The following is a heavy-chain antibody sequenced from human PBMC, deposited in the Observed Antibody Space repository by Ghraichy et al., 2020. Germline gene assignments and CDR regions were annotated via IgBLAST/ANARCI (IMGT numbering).Heavy chain of an antibody. Sequence: GGSLRLSCAASGFTFSNYWMSWVRQAPGKGLERVANIKEDGSEEYYVDSVKGRFTISRDNAEKSLYLQMNSLRAEDTALYYCARDRGSYKAGLDYWGQGTLVTVSS. CDR2: IKEDGSEE. CDR3: ARDRGSYKAGLDY. CDR1: GFTFSNYW. J-gene: IGHJ4*02. V-gene: IGHV3-7*01. D-gene: IGHD1-26*01.